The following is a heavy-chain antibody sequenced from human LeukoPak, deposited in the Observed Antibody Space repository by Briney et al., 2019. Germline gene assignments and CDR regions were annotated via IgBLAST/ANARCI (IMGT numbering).Heavy chain of an antibody. D-gene: IGHD3-3*01. V-gene: IGHV4-39*07. CDR3: ARDPWSGPFDY. CDR2: IYYSGGA. Sequence: SETLSLTCTVSGDSLRKSTFYWVWIRQPPGKGLEWIGSIYYSGGADYNPSLKSRVTISVDTSKNQFSLKLSSVTAADTAVYYCARDPWSGPFDYWGQGTLVTVSS. J-gene: IGHJ4*02. CDR1: GDSLRKSTFY.